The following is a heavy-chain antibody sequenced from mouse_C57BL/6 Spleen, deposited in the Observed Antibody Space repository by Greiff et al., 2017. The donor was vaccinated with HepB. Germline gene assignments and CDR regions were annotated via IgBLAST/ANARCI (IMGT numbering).Heavy chain of an antibody. V-gene: IGHV3-6*01. D-gene: IGHD3-1*01. Sequence: VQLKESGPGLVKPSQSLSLTCSVTGYSITSGYYWNWIRQFPGNKLEWMGYISYDGSNNYNPSLKNRISITRDTSKNQFFLKLNSVTTEDTATYYCAREWANDLYAMDYWGQGTSVTVSS. CDR3: AREWANDLYAMDY. J-gene: IGHJ4*01. CDR1: GYSITSGYY. CDR2: ISYDGSN.